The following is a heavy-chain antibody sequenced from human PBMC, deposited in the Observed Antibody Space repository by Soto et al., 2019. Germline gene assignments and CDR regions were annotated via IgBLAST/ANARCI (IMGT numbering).Heavy chain of an antibody. V-gene: IGHV1-2*04. CDR2: INPNSGGT. Sequence: ASVKVSCKASGYTFTSYAMHWVRQAPGQGLEWMGWINPNSGGTNYAQKFQGWVTMTRDTSISTAYMELSRLRSDDTAVYYCARVAHYGRHFDYWGQGTLVTVSS. D-gene: IGHD4-17*01. CDR1: GYTFTSYA. J-gene: IGHJ4*02. CDR3: ARVAHYGRHFDY.